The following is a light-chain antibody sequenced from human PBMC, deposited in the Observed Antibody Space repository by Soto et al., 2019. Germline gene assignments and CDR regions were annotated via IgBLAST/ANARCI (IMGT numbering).Light chain of an antibody. CDR1: QGIDNY. J-gene: IGKJ1*01. V-gene: IGKV1-9*01. Sequence: IQLTQSPSSLSASIGDRVTITCRASQGIDNYLAWYQQKPGKAPKFLICLASTLQSGVPSRFSGSGSETEFTLTISNLQPEDFATYYCQQLNTYPRTFGQGTKVDIK. CDR2: LAS. CDR3: QQLNTYPRT.